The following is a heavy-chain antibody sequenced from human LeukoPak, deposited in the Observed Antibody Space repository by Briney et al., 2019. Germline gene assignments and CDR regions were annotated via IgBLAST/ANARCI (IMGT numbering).Heavy chain of an antibody. CDR3: ARGAYSTDKFPLHY. J-gene: IGHJ4*02. CDR2: LNPNSGAP. Sequence: ASVKLSCKASGYTFTAYYIHWVRQAPGQGLEWMGWLNPNSGAPEYAHKFQGSVTLTADTSISTASIELTRLRPDATAVYYCARGAYSTDKFPLHYWGQGTLVTVSS. V-gene: IGHV1-2*02. CDR1: GYTFTAYY. D-gene: IGHD2-21*01.